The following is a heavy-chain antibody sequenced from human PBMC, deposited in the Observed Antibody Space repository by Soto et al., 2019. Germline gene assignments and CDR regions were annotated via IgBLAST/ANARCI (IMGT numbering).Heavy chain of an antibody. Sequence: GGALRLSCAASGFTFSSYCVHWVRKAPGKGLEWVAVISYDGSNKYYADSVKGRFTISRDNSKNTLYLQMNSLRAEDTAVYYCAKLISAAVNPNFDYWGQGTLVTVSS. D-gene: IGHD6-13*01. CDR3: AKLISAAVNPNFDY. CDR1: GFTFSSYC. V-gene: IGHV3-30*18. CDR2: ISYDGSNK. J-gene: IGHJ4*02.